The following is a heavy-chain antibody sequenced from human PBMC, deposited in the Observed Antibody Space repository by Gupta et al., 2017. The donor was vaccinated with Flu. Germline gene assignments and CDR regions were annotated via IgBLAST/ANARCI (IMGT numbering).Heavy chain of an antibody. CDR2: THGTGSA. V-gene: IGHV4-59*03. CDR3: ARTIGVAGDHLWGYLDS. J-gene: IGHJ4*02. Sequence: LICTVSGDSMTYFYWTWLRQSPERGLEFIDLTHGTGSAKYNAALKSRVDISVDTTKNQLSLKLNSVTAADTAVYYCARTIGVAGDHLWGYLDSWGQGTRVTVSS. CDR1: GDSMTYFY. D-gene: IGHD3-3*01.